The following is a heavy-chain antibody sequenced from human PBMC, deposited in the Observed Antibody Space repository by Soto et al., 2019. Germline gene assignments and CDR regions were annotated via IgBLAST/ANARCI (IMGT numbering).Heavy chain of an antibody. CDR1: GFTVSSNY. CDR2: IYSGGST. V-gene: IGHV3-53*01. D-gene: IGHD2-2*01. J-gene: IGHJ6*02. Sequence: GGSLRLSCAASGFTVSSNYMSWVRQAPGKGLEWVSVIYSGGSTYYADSVKGRFTISRDNSRNTLYLQMNSLRAEDTAVYYCARDLRYCSSTSCYHGMDVWGQGTTVTVSS. CDR3: ARDLRYCSSTSCYHGMDV.